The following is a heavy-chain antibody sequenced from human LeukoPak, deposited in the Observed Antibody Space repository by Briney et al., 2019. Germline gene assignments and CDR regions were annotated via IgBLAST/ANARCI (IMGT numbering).Heavy chain of an antibody. J-gene: IGHJ5*02. CDR1: GYTFTSYY. D-gene: IGHD4-11*01. Sequence: ASVKVSCKASGYTFTSYYMHWVRQAPGQGLEWMGVINPSGGSTSYAQKFHGRVTMTRDTSTSTVYMELSSLRSEDTAVYYCARLMTTVTNWFDPWGQGTLVTVSS. V-gene: IGHV1-46*03. CDR2: INPSGGST. CDR3: ARLMTTVTNWFDP.